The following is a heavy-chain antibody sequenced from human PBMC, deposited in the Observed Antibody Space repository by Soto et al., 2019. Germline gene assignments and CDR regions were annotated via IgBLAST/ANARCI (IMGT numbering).Heavy chain of an antibody. D-gene: IGHD3-10*01. Sequence: APVKVSCKASGYTFTSYDINWVRQATGQGLERRGWMNPNSGNTGYAQKFQGRVTMTRNTSISTAYMELSSLRSEDTAVYYCARVTYYYGSGSYSYYYGMDVWGQGTTVTVSS. J-gene: IGHJ6*02. CDR2: MNPNSGNT. CDR3: ARVTYYYGSGSYSYYYGMDV. V-gene: IGHV1-8*01. CDR1: GYTFTSYD.